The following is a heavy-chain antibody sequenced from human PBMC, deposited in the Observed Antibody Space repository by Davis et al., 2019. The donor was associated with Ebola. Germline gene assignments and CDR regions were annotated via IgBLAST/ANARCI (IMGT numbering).Heavy chain of an antibody. D-gene: IGHD6-6*01. V-gene: IGHV4-34*01. Sequence: PSETLSLTCAVYGGSFSGYYWSWIRQPPGKGLEWIGEINHSGSTNYNPSLNSRVTISVDRSKNQFSLKLSSVTAADTAVYYCARVVAPRRAGFDPWGQGTLVTVSS. CDR3: ARVVAPRRAGFDP. J-gene: IGHJ5*02. CDR2: INHSGST. CDR1: GGSFSGYY.